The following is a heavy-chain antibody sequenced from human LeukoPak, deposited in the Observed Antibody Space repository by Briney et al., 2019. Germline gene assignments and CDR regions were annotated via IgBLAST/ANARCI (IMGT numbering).Heavy chain of an antibody. CDR3: AKVSGSGWIFDY. J-gene: IGHJ4*02. Sequence: PGGSLRLSCAASGFTVSSNYMSWVRQAPGKGLEWVSAISGSGGSTYYADSVKGRFTISRDNSKNTLYLQMNSLRAEDTAVYYCAKVSGSGWIFDYWGQGTLVTVSS. V-gene: IGHV3-23*01. CDR2: ISGSGGST. CDR1: GFTVSSNY. D-gene: IGHD6-19*01.